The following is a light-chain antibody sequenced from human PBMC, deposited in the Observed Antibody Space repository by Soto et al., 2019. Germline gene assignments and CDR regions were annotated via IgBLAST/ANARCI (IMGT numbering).Light chain of an antibody. CDR1: SGINVGTYR. J-gene: IGLJ1*01. Sequence: QPVLTQPSSLSASPGASASLTCTLRSGINVGTYRIYWYQQKPGSPPQYLLSYKSDSDKQQGSGVPSRFSGSTDASANAGILFISGLQSEDEADYYCMIWHSSAYVFGTGTKVTVL. CDR3: MIWHSSAYV. V-gene: IGLV5-45*03. CDR2: YKSDSDK.